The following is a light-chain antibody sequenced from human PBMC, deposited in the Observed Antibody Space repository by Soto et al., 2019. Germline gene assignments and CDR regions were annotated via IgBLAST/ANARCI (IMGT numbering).Light chain of an antibody. CDR1: QYINNF. V-gene: IGKV1-39*01. J-gene: IGKJ1*01. CDR2: GAS. CDR3: QQSYSTPWT. Sequence: DIPMTQSPSSLSASARDRVTITCRASQYINNFLNWYQQKPGKAPKLLISGASSLQSGVPSRFSGSGSGTDFALNISGLQPEDFATYYCQQSYSTPWTFGQGTEVESK.